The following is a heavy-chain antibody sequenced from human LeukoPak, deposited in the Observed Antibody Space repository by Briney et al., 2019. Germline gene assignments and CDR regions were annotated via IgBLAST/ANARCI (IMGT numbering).Heavy chain of an antibody. V-gene: IGHV3-48*04. J-gene: IGHJ4*02. CDR1: RFTFSSYS. CDR3: ARDGRWINYYDGSSPV. CDR2: ISSSGTSI. Sequence: SGGSLRLSCAASRFTFSSYSMNWVRQAPGKGLEWVSYISSSGTSIHYADSVKGRFTISRDNAHNLLYLQMDSLRVEDTAVYYCARDGRWINYYDGSSPVWGQGTLVTVSS. D-gene: IGHD3-22*01.